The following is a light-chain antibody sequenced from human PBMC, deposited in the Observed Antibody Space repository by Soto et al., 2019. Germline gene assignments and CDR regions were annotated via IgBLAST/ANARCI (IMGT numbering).Light chain of an antibody. CDR3: QQYGSSGT. Sequence: EIVMTQSPATLSVSPGERATLSCRATQSVTNYIAWYQQRPGQAPRLLVYGASNRATGIPDRFSGSGSGTDFTLTISRLEPEDFAVYYCQQYGSSGTFGQGTKVDIK. CDR1: QSVTNY. CDR2: GAS. V-gene: IGKV3-20*01. J-gene: IGKJ1*01.